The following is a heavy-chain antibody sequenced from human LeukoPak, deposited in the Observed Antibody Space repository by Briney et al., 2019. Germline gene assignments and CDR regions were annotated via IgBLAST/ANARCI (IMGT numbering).Heavy chain of an antibody. V-gene: IGHV3-21*06. CDR3: ARDGVAELMSALDY. CDR1: GFTFSSYS. J-gene: IGHJ4*02. Sequence: PGGSLRLSCAASGFTFSSYSMNWVRQAPGKGLEWVSFISSSSTYIYYADSLKGRFTISRDNAKNSLYLQMNSLRAEDTAVYYCARDGVAELMSALDYWGQGILVTVSS. D-gene: IGHD1-26*01. CDR2: ISSSSTYI.